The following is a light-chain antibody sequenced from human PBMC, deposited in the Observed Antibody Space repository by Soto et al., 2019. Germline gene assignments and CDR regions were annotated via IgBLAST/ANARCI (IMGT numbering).Light chain of an antibody. Sequence: DLQMTQSPSSLSASVGDRVTITCRASQSIRSYLNWYQQKPGKAPKLLIYAASSLHSGVPSRFSGSRSWTDFTRTISSLEPEDFATYYCQQSYSTPLTFGGGTKVEIK. CDR1: QSIRSY. CDR3: QQSYSTPLT. J-gene: IGKJ4*01. V-gene: IGKV1-39*01. CDR2: AAS.